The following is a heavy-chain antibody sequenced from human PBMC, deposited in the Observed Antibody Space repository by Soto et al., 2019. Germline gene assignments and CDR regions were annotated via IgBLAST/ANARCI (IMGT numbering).Heavy chain of an antibody. Sequence: GESLKISCKGSGYSFTSYWIGWVRQMPGKGLEWMGIIYPGDSDTRYSPSFQGQVTISADKSISTAYLQWSSLKASDTAMYYCARLNGMDYSYGFGSHIDYWGQGTLVTVSS. CDR3: ARLNGMDYSYGFGSHIDY. CDR2: IYPGDSDT. CDR1: GYSFTSYW. D-gene: IGHD5-18*01. J-gene: IGHJ4*02. V-gene: IGHV5-51*01.